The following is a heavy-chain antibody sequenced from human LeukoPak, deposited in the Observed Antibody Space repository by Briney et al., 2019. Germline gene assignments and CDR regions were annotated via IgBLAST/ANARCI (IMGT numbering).Heavy chain of an antibody. J-gene: IGHJ4*02. CDR2: IYSSGST. Sequence: PSETLSLTCTVSGGSISSGSYYWGWIRQPAGKGLEGIGRIYSSGSTNYNPPLKSRVTVSVDPPKNQSALTLSSVTTADTAVYYCARSSSWFPLFDYWGQGTLVTVSS. CDR3: ARSSSWFPLFDY. CDR1: GGSISSGSYY. D-gene: IGHD6-13*01. V-gene: IGHV4-61*02.